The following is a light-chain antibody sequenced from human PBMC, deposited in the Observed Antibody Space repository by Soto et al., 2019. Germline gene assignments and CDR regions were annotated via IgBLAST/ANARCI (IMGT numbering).Light chain of an antibody. CDR1: QSFRGL. Sequence: ELTQSPVTLSLSPGERATLSCRASQSFRGLLAWYQQKPGQAPRLLIYDAYNRATGIPPRFSGSGSGTDFTLTISSLEPEDSAVYYCQQRHMWPIAFGQGTLLEIK. CDR3: QQRHMWPIA. J-gene: IGKJ5*01. CDR2: DAY. V-gene: IGKV3-11*01.